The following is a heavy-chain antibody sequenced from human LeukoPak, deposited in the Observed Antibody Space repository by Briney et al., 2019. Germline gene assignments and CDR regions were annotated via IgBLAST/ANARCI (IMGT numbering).Heavy chain of an antibody. CDR3: AKIVVVPAELGWFDP. V-gene: IGHV3-30*02. D-gene: IGHD2-2*01. Sequence: PGGSLRLSCAASGFTFSSYGMHWVRQAPGKGLEWVAFIRYDGSNKYYADSVKGRFTISRDNSENTLYLQMNSLRAEDTAVYYCAKIVVVPAELGWFDPWGQGTLVTVSS. J-gene: IGHJ5*02. CDR1: GFTFSSYG. CDR2: IRYDGSNK.